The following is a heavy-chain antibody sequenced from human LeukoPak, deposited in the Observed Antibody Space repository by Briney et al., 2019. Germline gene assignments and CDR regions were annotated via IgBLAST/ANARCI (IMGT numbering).Heavy chain of an antibody. CDR3: ARILYYYDSSGYYPGAFDI. CDR1: GGTFSSYA. D-gene: IGHD3-22*01. Sequence: SVKVSCKASGGTFSSYAINWVRQAPGQGLEWMGGIIPIFGTPNYAQKFQGRVTITADESTGTAYMELSSLRSEDTAVYYCARILYYYDSSGYYPGAFDIWGQGTMVTVSS. V-gene: IGHV1-69*13. CDR2: IIPIFGTP. J-gene: IGHJ3*02.